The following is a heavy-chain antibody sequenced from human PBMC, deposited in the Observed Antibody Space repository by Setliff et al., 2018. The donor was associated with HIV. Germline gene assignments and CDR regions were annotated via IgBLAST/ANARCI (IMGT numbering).Heavy chain of an antibody. J-gene: IGHJ6*02. CDR2: INHSGST. D-gene: IGHD1-26*01. V-gene: IGHV4-34*01. CDR1: GGSFSDYY. Sequence: SETLSLTCAVYGGSFSDYYWSWIRQPPGKGLEWIGEINHSGSTNYNPSLKSRVTISVDTSKNQFSLKLSSVTAADTAVYYCARSGFGSGSYAYYGLDVWGQGTTVTVSS. CDR3: ARSGFGSGSYAYYGLDV.